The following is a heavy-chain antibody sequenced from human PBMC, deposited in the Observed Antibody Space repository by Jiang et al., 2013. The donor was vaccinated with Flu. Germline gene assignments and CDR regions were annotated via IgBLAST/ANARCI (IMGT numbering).Heavy chain of an antibody. V-gene: IGHV1-18*01. D-gene: IGHD1-26*01. CDR1: GYTFNNYG. Sequence: AEVKKPGASVKVSCKASGYTFNNYGISWVRQAPGQGLEWMGWINVYNGKTIYAQKFQGRVTMTMDTSTDTVHMELRSLRSSDTAVYYCARWDVHHYYAMDVWGQGTTVTVSS. CDR3: ARWDVHHYYAMDV. J-gene: IGHJ6*02. CDR2: INVYNGKT.